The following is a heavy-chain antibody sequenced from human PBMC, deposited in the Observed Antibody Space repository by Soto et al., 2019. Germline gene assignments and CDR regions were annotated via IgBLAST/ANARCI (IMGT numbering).Heavy chain of an antibody. D-gene: IGHD1-1*01. CDR1: GGSISSGGYY. J-gene: IGHJ5*02. CDR3: AGYRHPTWFAP. Sequence: PAESLSLTCTVSGGSISSGGYYWSWIRQHPGKGLEWIGYIYYSGSTYYNPSLKSRGTITVDTSKNQFSLKLSSVTAADTAVYYWAGYRHPTWFAPWGKGTLVTSPQ. V-gene: IGHV4-31*03. CDR2: IYYSGST.